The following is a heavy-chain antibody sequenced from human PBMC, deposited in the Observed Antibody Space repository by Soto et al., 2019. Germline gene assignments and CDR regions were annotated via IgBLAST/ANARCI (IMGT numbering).Heavy chain of an antibody. V-gene: IGHV1-18*04. D-gene: IGHD3-22*01. Sequence: SVKVSFKASCYTFTSYGISWVRQAPGQGLEWMGWISAYNGNTNYAQKLQGRVTMTTDTSTSTAYMELRSLRSDDTAVYYCARDPYYYDSSGYQAHDAFDIWGQGTMVTVSS. CDR3: ARDPYYYDSSGYQAHDAFDI. J-gene: IGHJ3*02. CDR1: CYTFTSYG. CDR2: ISAYNGNT.